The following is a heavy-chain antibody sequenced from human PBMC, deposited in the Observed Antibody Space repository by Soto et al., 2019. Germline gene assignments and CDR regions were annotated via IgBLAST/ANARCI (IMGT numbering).Heavy chain of an antibody. D-gene: IGHD2-8*01. Sequence: SETLSLTCTVSGGSISSSTSYWGWIRQPPGKGLEWIGSIYYSGSTYYNPSLESRLTISVDTSKNQFSLKLTSVTAADTAVYYCARRSGTNLYYYYYGMDVWGQGTTVTVSS. CDR3: ARRSGTNLYYYYYGMDV. CDR1: GGSISSSTSY. CDR2: IYYSGST. V-gene: IGHV4-39*01. J-gene: IGHJ6*02.